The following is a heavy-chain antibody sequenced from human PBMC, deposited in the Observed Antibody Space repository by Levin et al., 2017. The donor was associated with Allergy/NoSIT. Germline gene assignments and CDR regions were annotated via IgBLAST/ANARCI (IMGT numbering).Heavy chain of an antibody. V-gene: IGHV3-23*01. CDR2: ISGSGGST. J-gene: IGHJ4*02. D-gene: IGHD6-13*01. CDR1: GFTFSSYA. Sequence: GESLKISCAASGFTFSSYAMSWVRQAPGKGLEWVSAISGSGGSTYYADSVKGRFTISRDNSKNTLYLQMNSLRAEDTAVYYCAKGGPAAGYYFDYWGQGTLVTVSS. CDR3: AKGGPAAGYYFDY.